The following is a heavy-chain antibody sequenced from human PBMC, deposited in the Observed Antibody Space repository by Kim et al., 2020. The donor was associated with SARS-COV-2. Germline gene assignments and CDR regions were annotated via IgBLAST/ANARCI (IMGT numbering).Heavy chain of an antibody. Sequence: ADSVKGRFTSSSDNSKNTLYLQMNSLRAEDTAVYYCARGGSSSWYGIVIYWGQGTLVTVSS. CDR3: ARGGSSSWYGIVIY. D-gene: IGHD6-13*01. V-gene: IGHV3-53*01. J-gene: IGHJ4*02.